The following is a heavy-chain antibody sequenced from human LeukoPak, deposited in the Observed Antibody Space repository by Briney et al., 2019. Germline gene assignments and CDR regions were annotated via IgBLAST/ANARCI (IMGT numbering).Heavy chain of an antibody. Sequence: ASVKVSCKASGYTFTGHYMHWVRQAPGQGLEWMGGIIPTLGTANFAQKFQGRVTFTTDESTSTAYMELSSLRSEDTAAYYCARGYCKTTSCYTATRSAFDIWGQGTMVTVSS. V-gene: IGHV1-69*16. D-gene: IGHD2-2*02. CDR3: ARGYCKTTSCYTATRSAFDI. CDR1: GYTFTGHY. CDR2: IIPTLGTA. J-gene: IGHJ3*02.